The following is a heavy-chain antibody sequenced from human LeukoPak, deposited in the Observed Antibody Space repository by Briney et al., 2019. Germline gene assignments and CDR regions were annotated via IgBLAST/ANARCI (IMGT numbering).Heavy chain of an antibody. V-gene: IGHV3-48*03. CDR1: GFTFSSYE. Sequence: GGSLRLSCAASGFTFSSYEMNWVRQAPGKGLEWASYISSSGSTIYYADSVKGRFTISRDTAKNSLSLQMNSLSAEDTAVYYCARERYSSGWDAFDVWGQGTKVTVSS. D-gene: IGHD6-19*01. CDR3: ARERYSSGWDAFDV. J-gene: IGHJ3*01. CDR2: ISSSGSTI.